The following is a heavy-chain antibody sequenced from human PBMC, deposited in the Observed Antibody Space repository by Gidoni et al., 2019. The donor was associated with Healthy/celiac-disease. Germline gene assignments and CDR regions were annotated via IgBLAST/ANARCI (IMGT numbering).Heavy chain of an antibody. CDR2: FDPEDGET. J-gene: IGHJ4*02. D-gene: IGHD3-22*01. V-gene: IGHV1-24*01. CDR3: AIQYYYDSSGYYYDY. Sequence: QVQLVQAGAAVKKPGASVKVSCKVSGYTLTELSMHWVRQAPGKGLEWMGGFDPEDGETIYAQKVQGRVTMTEDTSTDTAYMELSSLGSEDTAVYYCAIQYYYDSSGYYYDYWGQGTLVTVSS. CDR1: GYTLTELS.